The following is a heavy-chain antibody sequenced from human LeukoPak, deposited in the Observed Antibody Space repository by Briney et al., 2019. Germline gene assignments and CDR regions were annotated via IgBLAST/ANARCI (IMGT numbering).Heavy chain of an antibody. Sequence: ASVKVSCKASGGTFSSYAISWVRQAPGQGLEWMGRIIPIFGTANYAQKFQGRVTITTDESTSTAYMELSSLRSEDTAVYYCARENPTKIAAAGTGYFDYWGQGTLVTVSS. CDR3: ARENPTKIAAAGTGYFDY. D-gene: IGHD6-13*01. CDR2: IIPIFGTA. CDR1: GGTFSSYA. J-gene: IGHJ4*02. V-gene: IGHV1-69*05.